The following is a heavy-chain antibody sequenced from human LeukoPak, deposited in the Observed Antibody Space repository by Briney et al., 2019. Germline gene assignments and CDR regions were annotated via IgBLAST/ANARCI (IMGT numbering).Heavy chain of an antibody. D-gene: IGHD2-15*01. CDR1: GFTFSSYS. CDR2: ISSSSSTI. CDR3: AKAFHIVVVVAANDAFDI. J-gene: IGHJ3*02. Sequence: GGSLRLSCAASGFTFSSYSMNWVRQAPGKGLEWVSYISSSSSTIYYADSVKGRFTISRDNSKNTLYLQMNSLRAEDTAVYYCAKAFHIVVVVAANDAFDIWGQGTMVTVSS. V-gene: IGHV3-48*01.